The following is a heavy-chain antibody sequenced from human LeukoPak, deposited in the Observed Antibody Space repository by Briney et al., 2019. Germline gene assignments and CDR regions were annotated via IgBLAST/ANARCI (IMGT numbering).Heavy chain of an antibody. J-gene: IGHJ4*02. CDR1: GFTFSKYG. CDR3: AKNWGPGMAFYES. CDR2: IRYDGTNK. V-gene: IGHV3-30*02. Sequence: PGGSLRLSCAASGFTFSKYGMHWVRQAPGKGLDWVALIRYDGTNKYYGDSVKGRFTTSRDNSKRTLYLQMSNLRAEDTAVYYCAKNWGPGMAFYESWGQGTGVTVSS. D-gene: IGHD5-18*01.